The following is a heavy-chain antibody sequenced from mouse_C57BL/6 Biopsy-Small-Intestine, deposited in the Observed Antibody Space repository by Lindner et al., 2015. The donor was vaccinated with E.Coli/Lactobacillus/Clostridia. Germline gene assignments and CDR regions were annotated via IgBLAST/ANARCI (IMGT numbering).Heavy chain of an antibody. Sequence: VQLQESGPELVKPGASVKMSCKASGYSFTGYFMNWVKQSHGKSLEWIGRINPYNGETFYNQKFKGKATLTVDKSSSTAHMELRSLTSEDSALYYCARGIYDGYYAFAYWGQGTLVTVSA. J-gene: IGHJ3*01. V-gene: IGHV1-20*01. CDR2: INPYNGET. CDR1: GYSFTGYF. D-gene: IGHD2-3*01. CDR3: ARGIYDGYYAFAY.